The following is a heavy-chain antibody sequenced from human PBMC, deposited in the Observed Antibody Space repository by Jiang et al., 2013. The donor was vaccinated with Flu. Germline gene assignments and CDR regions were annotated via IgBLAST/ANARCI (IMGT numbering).Heavy chain of an antibody. CDR2: TYYRSKWFN. J-gene: IGHJ4*02. CDR3: ARESSFSRVDY. D-gene: IGHD2-2*01. CDR1: GDSVSSNSAA. Sequence: SQTLSLTCVISGDSVSSNSAAWNWIRQSPSSGLEWLGRTYYRSKWFNDYAVSVRSRITMDPDTSKNQFSLQLSSVTPEDTAVYYCARESSFSRVDYWGQGTLVTVS. V-gene: IGHV6-1*01.